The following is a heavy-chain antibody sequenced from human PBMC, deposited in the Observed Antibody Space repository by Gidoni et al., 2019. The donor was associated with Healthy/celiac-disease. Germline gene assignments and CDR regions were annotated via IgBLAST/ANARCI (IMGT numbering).Heavy chain of an antibody. CDR3: TTGLSGSEQPPYYGMDV. D-gene: IGHD1-26*01. CDR1: GFTFSNAW. V-gene: IGHV3-15*01. Sequence: EVQLVESGGGLVKPGGSLRLSCAASGFTFSNAWMSWVRQAPGKGLEWVGRIKSKTDGGTTDYAAPVKGRFTISRDDSKNTLYLQMNSLKTEDTAVYYCTTGLSGSEQPPYYGMDVWGQGTTVTVSS. CDR2: IKSKTDGGTT. J-gene: IGHJ6*02.